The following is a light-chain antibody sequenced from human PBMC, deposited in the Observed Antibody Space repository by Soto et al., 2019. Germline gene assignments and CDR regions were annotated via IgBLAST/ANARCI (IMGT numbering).Light chain of an antibody. CDR1: ISDVGGYNY. V-gene: IGLV2-14*03. CDR2: DVS. CDR3: SSYRSSSTLYV. Sequence: QSVLTQPASVSGSPGQSITISCTGTISDVGGYNYVSWYQQHPGKAPKLMIFDVSNRPSGVSNRFPGSKSGNTASLTVSGLQAEDEADYYCSSYRSSSTLYVFGTGTKVTVL. J-gene: IGLJ1*01.